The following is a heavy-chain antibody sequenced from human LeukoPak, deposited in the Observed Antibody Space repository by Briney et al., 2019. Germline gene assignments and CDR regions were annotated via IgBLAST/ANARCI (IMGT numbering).Heavy chain of an antibody. Sequence: SETLSLTCTVSGYSISSGYYWGWIRQPPGKGLEWIGSIYHSGSTYYNPSLKSRVTISVDTSKNQFSLKLSYVTAADTAVYYCARGRRGYDRDRSYYYYYYMDVWGKGTTVTVSS. J-gene: IGHJ6*03. CDR3: ARGRRGYDRDRSYYYYYYMDV. CDR1: GYSISSGYY. V-gene: IGHV4-38-2*02. D-gene: IGHD5-12*01. CDR2: IYHSGST.